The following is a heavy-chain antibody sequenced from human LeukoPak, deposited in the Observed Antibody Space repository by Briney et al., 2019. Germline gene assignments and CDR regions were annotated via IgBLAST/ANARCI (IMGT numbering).Heavy chain of an antibody. J-gene: IGHJ3*02. CDR2: IYISGST. CDR1: GGSISSYY. V-gene: IGHV4-4*07. CDR3: ARGFSSILIVGATDDAFDI. Sequence: PSETLSLTCTVSGGSISSYYWSWIRQPAGKRLEWIGRIYISGSTNYNPSLKSRVTMSVDTSKNQFSLKLSSVTAADTAVYYCARGFSSILIVGATDDAFDIWGQGTMVTVSS. D-gene: IGHD1-26*01.